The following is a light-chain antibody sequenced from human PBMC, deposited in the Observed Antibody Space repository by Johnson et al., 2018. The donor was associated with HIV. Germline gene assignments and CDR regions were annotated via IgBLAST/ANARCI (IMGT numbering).Light chain of an antibody. CDR2: ENN. CDR3: GTWDSSLSAGV. CDR1: SSNNGNNY. J-gene: IGLJ1*01. Sequence: QSVLTQPPSVSAAPGQKVTISCSGSSSNNGNNYVSWYLQPPGTAPKLLIYENNKRPSGIPDRFSASKSGTSATLGITGLQTGDEADYYCGTWDSSLSAGVFGTGTKVTVL. V-gene: IGLV1-51*02.